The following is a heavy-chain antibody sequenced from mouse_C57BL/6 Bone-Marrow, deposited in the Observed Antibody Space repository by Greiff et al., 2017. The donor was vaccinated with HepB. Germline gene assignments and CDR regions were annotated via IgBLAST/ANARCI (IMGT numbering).Heavy chain of an antibody. Sequence: QVQLQQSGTELVKPGASVKLSCKASGYTFTSYWMHWVKQRPGQGLEWIGNINPSNGGTNYNEKFKSKATLTVDKSSSTAYMQLSSLTSEDSAVYYCARPLYDGYYVLAYWGQGTLVTVSA. CDR3: ARPLYDGYYVLAY. CDR2: INPSNGGT. CDR1: GYTFTSYW. V-gene: IGHV1-53*01. D-gene: IGHD2-3*01. J-gene: IGHJ3*01.